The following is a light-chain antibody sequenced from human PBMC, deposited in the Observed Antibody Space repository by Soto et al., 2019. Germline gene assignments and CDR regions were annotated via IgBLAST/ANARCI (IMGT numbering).Light chain of an antibody. CDR3: TSYAGSDIWV. J-gene: IGLJ3*02. CDR1: SSDVGAYNY. CDR2: EVS. Sequence: QSALTQPPSASGSPGQLVTISCTGTSSDVGAYNYVSWYQQYPGKAPKLMIYEVSKRPSGVPDRFSGSKSGKTASLTVSGLQPEDEADYYCTSYAGSDIWVFGGGTKLTVL. V-gene: IGLV2-8*01.